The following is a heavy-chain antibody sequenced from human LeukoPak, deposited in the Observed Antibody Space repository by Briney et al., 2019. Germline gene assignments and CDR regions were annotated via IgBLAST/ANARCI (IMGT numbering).Heavy chain of an antibody. CDR1: GFTFSSYS. D-gene: IGHD3-10*01. V-gene: IGHV3-21*01. CDR3: ARGRTGYYGSGSYYNVLDY. CDR2: ISSSSSYI. J-gene: IGHJ4*02. Sequence: GGSLRLSCAASGFTFSSYSMNWVRQAPGKGLGWVSSISSSSSYIYYADSVKGRFTISRDNAKNSLYLQMNSLRAEDTAVYYCARGRTGYYGSGSYYNVLDYWGQGTLVTVSS.